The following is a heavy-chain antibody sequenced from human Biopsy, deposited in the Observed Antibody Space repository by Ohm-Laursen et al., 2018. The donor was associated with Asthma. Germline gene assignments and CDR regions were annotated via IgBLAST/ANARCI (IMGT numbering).Heavy chain of an antibody. CDR1: GYTFNSAG. CDR3: ARAVDYSHYYGIDV. D-gene: IGHD3-10*01. CDR2: ISVYNGNT. Sequence: SSVTVSCQTSGYTFNSAGITWVRQAPGQGLEWMGWISVYNGNTKVAQKLQDRVTMITGTSTSTAYMELRSLRSDDTAVYFCARAVDYSHYYGIDVWGQGTTVTVS. V-gene: IGHV1-18*01. J-gene: IGHJ6*02.